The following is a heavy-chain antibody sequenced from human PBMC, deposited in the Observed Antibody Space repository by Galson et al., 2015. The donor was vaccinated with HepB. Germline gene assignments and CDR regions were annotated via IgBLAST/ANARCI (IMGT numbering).Heavy chain of an antibody. J-gene: IGHJ6*02. Sequence: SLRLSCAASGFTFSSYGMHWVRQAPGKGLEWVAVISYDGSNKYYADSVKGRFTISRDNSKNTLYLQMNSLRAEDTAVYYCAKSLVLLGANYYYYYYGMDVWGQGTTVTVSS. CDR3: AKSLVLLGANYYYYYYGMDV. CDR1: GFTFSSYG. CDR2: ISYDGSNK. V-gene: IGHV3-30*18. D-gene: IGHD3-16*01.